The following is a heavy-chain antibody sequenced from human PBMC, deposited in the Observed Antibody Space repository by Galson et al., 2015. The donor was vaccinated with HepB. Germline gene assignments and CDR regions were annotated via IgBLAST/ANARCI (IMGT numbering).Heavy chain of an antibody. Sequence: SVKVSCKASGGTFSSYAISWVRQAPGQGLEWMGGIISIFGTANYAQKFQGRVTITADESTSTAYMELSSLRSEDTAVYYCARATNWNYVWDNPDRKNYYYYYGMDVWGQGTTVTVSS. CDR2: IISIFGTA. J-gene: IGHJ6*02. V-gene: IGHV1-69*13. CDR3: ARATNWNYVWDNPDRKNYYYYYGMDV. CDR1: GGTFSSYA. D-gene: IGHD1-7*01.